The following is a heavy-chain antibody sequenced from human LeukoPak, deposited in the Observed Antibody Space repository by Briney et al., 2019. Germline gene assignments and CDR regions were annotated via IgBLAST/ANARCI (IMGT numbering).Heavy chain of an antibody. CDR1: GFTFSNFA. CDR2: IVGSSST. V-gene: IGHV3-21*01. Sequence: PGGSLRLSCAASGFTFSNFAMTWVRQAPGKGLEWVSSIVGSSSTYYADSLKGRFTISRDNAKNSLYLQMNSLRAEDTAVYYCAKDLSRWDLWGRGTLVTVSS. CDR3: AKDLSRWDL. D-gene: IGHD4-23*01. J-gene: IGHJ2*01.